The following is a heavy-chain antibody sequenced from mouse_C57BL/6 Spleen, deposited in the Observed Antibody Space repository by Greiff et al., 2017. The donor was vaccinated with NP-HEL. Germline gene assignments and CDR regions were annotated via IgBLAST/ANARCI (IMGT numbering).Heavy chain of an antibody. J-gene: IGHJ2*01. CDR3: ARQSTTVALDY. CDR1: GFTFSSYG. CDR2: ISSGGSDT. D-gene: IGHD1-1*01. Sequence: EVMLVESGGDLVKPGGSLKLSCAASGFTFSSYGMSWVRQTPDKRLEWVATISSGGSDTYYPDSVKGRFTISRDNAKNTLYQQKSSRKSEDTAMYYCARQSTTVALDYWGQGTTLTVSS. V-gene: IGHV5-6*01.